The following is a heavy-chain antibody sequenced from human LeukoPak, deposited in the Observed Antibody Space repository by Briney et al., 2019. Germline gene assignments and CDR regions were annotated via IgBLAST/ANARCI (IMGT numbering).Heavy chain of an antibody. CDR2: IFYSGST. CDR3: VRGSGSGSYYSYYGLDV. Sequence: SETLSLTCTVSGGSISSYYWSWIRQSPGKGLEWIGYIFYSGSTNYNPSLKSRVTMSVDTSTNHFSLKLSSVTAADSAVYYCVRGSGSGSYYSYYGLDVWGQGTTVTVS. CDR1: GGSISSYY. J-gene: IGHJ6*02. D-gene: IGHD3-10*01. V-gene: IGHV4-59*01.